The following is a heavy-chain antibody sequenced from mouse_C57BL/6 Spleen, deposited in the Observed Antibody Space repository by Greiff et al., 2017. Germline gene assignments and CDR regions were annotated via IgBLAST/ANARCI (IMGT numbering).Heavy chain of an antibody. V-gene: IGHV1-36*01. CDR3: ARNDFDVGYFAMGY. CDR1: GFTFTDYY. Sequence: VQLQQSGPVLVKPGPSVKISCKASGFTFTDYYMHWVKQSHGKSLEWIGLVYTYNGGTSYNQKFKGKATLTVDKSSSTAYSELNSLTSEDSAVYCYARNDFDVGYFAMGYWGQGTSVTVSS. CDR2: VYTYNGGT. J-gene: IGHJ4*01. D-gene: IGHD3-3*01.